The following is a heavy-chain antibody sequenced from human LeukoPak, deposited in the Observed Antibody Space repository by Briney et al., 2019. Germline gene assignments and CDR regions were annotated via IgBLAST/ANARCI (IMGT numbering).Heavy chain of an antibody. D-gene: IGHD3-22*01. CDR1: GFTFSSYE. J-gene: IGHJ4*02. CDR2: ISSSGSTI. Sequence: GGSLRLSCAASGFTFSSYEMNWVRQAPGKGLEWVSYISSSGSTIYYADSVKGRFTISRDNAKNSLYLQMNSLRAEDTAVYYCARDLSSSRSSGFYYWGQGTLVTVSS. V-gene: IGHV3-48*03. CDR3: ARDLSSSRSSGFYY.